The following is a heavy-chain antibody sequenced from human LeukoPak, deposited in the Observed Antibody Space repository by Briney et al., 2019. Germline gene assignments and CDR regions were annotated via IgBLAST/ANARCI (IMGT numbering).Heavy chain of an antibody. D-gene: IGHD7-27*01. CDR1: GGSFSGYY. J-gene: IGHJ4*02. V-gene: IGHV4-34*01. CDR2: INHSGST. Sequence: SETLSLTCAVYGGSFSGYYWSWIRQPPGKGLEWIGEINHSGSTNYNPSLKSRVTISVDTSKNQFSLKLSSVTAADTAVYYCVRGGDGTGVDYWGQGTLVTVSS. CDR3: VRGGDGTGVDY.